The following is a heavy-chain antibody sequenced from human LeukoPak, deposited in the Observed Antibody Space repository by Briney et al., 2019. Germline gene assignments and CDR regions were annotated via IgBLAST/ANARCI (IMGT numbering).Heavy chain of an antibody. CDR3: AREGAAGLDY. V-gene: IGHV4-30-2*01. Sequence: PSQTLSLTCAVSGGSISSGGYSWSWIRQPPGKGLEWIGYIYHSGSTYYNPSLKSRVTISVGRSKNQFSLKLSSVTAADTAVYYCAREGAAGLDYWGQGTLVTVSS. D-gene: IGHD6-25*01. J-gene: IGHJ4*02. CDR2: IYHSGST. CDR1: GGSISSGGYS.